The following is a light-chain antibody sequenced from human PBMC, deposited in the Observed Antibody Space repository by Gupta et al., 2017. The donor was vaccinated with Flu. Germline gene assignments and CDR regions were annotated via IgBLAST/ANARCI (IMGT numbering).Light chain of an antibody. V-gene: IGLV1-44*01. CDR2: SNN. J-gene: IGLJ1*01. CDR1: SSNIGSNI. CDR3: ATWDDSRNGSFV. Sequence: QSMLTQPSAASGTTGQRVTSSGSGSSSNIGSNIVNWYQQLPGTAPKLLIYSNNQRPSGVPDRFSGSKSGTSASLAISGLQSEDEADYYCATWDDSRNGSFVFGTGTKVTVL.